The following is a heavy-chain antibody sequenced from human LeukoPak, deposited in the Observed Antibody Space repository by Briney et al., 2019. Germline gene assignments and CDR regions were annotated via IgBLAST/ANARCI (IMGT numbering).Heavy chain of an antibody. CDR2: VYSSGST. J-gene: IGHJ5*02. Sequence: SQTLSLTCTVSGGSISSGSYYWSWIRQPAGKGLEWIGRVYSSGSTNYNPSLKSRVTISVDTSKNQFSLKLSSVTAADTAVYYCASIYYYDSAPFDPWGQGTLVTVSS. V-gene: IGHV4-61*02. CDR1: GGSISSGSYY. D-gene: IGHD3-22*01. CDR3: ASIYYYDSAPFDP.